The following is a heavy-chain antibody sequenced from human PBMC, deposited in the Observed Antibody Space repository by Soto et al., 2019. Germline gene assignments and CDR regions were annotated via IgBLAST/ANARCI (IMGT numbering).Heavy chain of an antibody. CDR3: ARDAPWTDAFDV. D-gene: IGHD5-12*01. Sequence: PGGSLRLSCAASGFTFNTCCMNWVRQAPGKGLAWVANIKQNGNEKYYVDSVKGRFTISRDNAKNSLYVQMNSLRVEDTAVYYCARDAPWTDAFDVWGQGTMVTVSS. CDR1: GFTFNTCC. CDR2: IKQNGNEK. V-gene: IGHV3-7*01. J-gene: IGHJ3*01.